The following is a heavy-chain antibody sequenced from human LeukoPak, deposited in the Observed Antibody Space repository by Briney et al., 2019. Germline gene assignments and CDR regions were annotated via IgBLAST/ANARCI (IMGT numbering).Heavy chain of an antibody. CDR1: EFTFGMFE. CDR2: ISSSCITI. CDR3: ATGDDYRTFDY. Sequence: GGSLSLSCPASEFTFGMFEMNWARQPPGDGRGWVSNISSSCITIYYADSVKGRFNISRDNAKNSLYLQMNSLRAEDTAVYCCATGDDYRTFDYWGQGTLVTVSS. V-gene: IGHV3-48*03. J-gene: IGHJ4*02. D-gene: IGHD5-24*01.